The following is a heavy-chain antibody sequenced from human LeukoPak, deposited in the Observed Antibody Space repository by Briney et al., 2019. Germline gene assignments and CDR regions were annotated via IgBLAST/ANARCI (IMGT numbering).Heavy chain of an antibody. V-gene: IGHV3-74*01. D-gene: IGHD6-19*01. Sequence: GGSLRLSCAASGFTFSKYWMLWVRQAPGKGLERVSRINTDGTVTTYAASVKGRFTVSRDNADNTMFLQMNSVRDEDTAVYYCATKQWLAPPPDSWGQGTPVTVSS. CDR2: INTDGTVT. J-gene: IGHJ4*02. CDR3: ATKQWLAPPPDS. CDR1: GFTFSKYW.